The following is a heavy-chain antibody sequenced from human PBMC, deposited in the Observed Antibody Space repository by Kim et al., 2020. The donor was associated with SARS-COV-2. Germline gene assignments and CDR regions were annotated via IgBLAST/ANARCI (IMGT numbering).Heavy chain of an antibody. Sequence: GGSLRLSCAASGFTFSSYAMHWVRQAPGKGLEWVAVISYDGSNKYYADSVKGRFTISRDNSKNTLYLQMNSLRAEDTAVYYCARDNPSDLGFGESRYYYYYYGMDVWGQGTTVTVSS. CDR3: ARDNPSDLGFGESRYYYYYYGMDV. CDR2: ISYDGSNK. D-gene: IGHD3-10*01. CDR1: GFTFSSYA. V-gene: IGHV3-30*04. J-gene: IGHJ6*02.